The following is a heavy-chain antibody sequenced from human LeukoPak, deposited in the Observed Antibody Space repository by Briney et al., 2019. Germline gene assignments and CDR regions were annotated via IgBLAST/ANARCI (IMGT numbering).Heavy chain of an antibody. CDR2: IYASGST. CDR3: ARHGSIRSPLGP. V-gene: IGHV4-4*09. D-gene: IGHD3-10*01. J-gene: IGHJ5*02. Sequence: MASETLSLTCTVSGGSISSYYWSWIRQPPGKGLEWIGYIYASGSTSYNPSLKSRVTISVDTSKNQFSLKLSSVTAADTAEYYCARHGSIRSPLGPWGQGTLVTVSS. CDR1: GGSISSYY.